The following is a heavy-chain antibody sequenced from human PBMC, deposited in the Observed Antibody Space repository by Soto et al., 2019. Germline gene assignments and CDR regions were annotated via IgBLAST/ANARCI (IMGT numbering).Heavy chain of an antibody. V-gene: IGHV4-30-4*08. D-gene: IGHD3-22*01. CDR1: GGSVSSGDDLY. CDR3: ARALVTDYNSRDYHYYFAMDV. Sequence: SETLSLTCTVSGGSVSSGDDLYWSWIRHLPGKGLEWIANVYHTGTTYYNPSLKSRVSMSVDTSQNQFSLILASVTAADTAVYYCARALVTDYNSRDYHYYFAMDVWGQGTSVT. CDR2: VYHTGTT. J-gene: IGHJ6*02.